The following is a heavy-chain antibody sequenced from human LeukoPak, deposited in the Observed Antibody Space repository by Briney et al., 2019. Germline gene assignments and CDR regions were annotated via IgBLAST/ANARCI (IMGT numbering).Heavy chain of an antibody. CDR1: GFTFSSNA. D-gene: IGHD3-10*01. CDR2: ITANGGRT. J-gene: IGHJ4*02. Sequence: SGGSLRLSCAASGFTFSSNAMTWVRQAPGKGLEWVSVITANGGRTYYADSVKGRLTISRDNSKNTLSLQMNSLRADDTAVYYCAKDGAAPGSGGDYFDYWGQGTLVTVSS. CDR3: AKDGAAPGSGGDYFDY. V-gene: IGHV3-23*01.